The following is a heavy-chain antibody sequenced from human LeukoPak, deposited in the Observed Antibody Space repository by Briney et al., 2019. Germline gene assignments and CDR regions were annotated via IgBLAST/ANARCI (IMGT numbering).Heavy chain of an antibody. J-gene: IGHJ4*02. Sequence: PSETLSLTCAVYVESVSGYYWSWIRQPPGKGLEWVSSISSDSTYIYYADSVQGRFTISRDNAKNSLYLQMNSLRAEDTAVYYCAPTGKVTVGLGYWGQGTLVTVSS. CDR2: ISSDSTYI. CDR3: APTGKVTVGLGY. V-gene: IGHV3-21*01. CDR1: VESVSGYY. D-gene: IGHD2-21*02.